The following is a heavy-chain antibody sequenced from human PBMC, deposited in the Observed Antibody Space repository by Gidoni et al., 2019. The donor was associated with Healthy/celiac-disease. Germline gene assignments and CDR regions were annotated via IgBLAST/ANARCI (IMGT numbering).Heavy chain of an antibody. D-gene: IGHD2-2*01. Sequence: QVQLQQWGAGLLKPSETLSLNCAVYGGSVSGYYWSWIRQPPGKGLEWIGEINHSGSTNYNPSLKSRVTISVDTSKNQFSLKLSSVTAADTAVYYCARTVVVPAADAFDIWGQGTMVTVSS. V-gene: IGHV4-34*01. CDR2: INHSGST. CDR1: GGSVSGYY. J-gene: IGHJ3*02. CDR3: ARTVVVPAADAFDI.